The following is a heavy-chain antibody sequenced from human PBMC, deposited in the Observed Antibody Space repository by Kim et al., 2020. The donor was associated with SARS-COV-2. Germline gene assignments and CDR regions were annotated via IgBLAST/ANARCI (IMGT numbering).Heavy chain of an antibody. CDR2: INWNGDNT. V-gene: IGHV3-20*04. D-gene: IGHD2-2*01. J-gene: IGHJ6*02. Sequence: GGSLRLSCVASGFTLEDYGMNWVRQAPGKGLEWVSGINWNGDNTGYADSVKGRFTISRDNAKNSLYLQMNSLKAEDMALYYCARDRMPGYCSSTSCVQNDNYYYYGMDVWGQGTTVTVSS. CDR3: ARDRMPGYCSSTSCVQNDNYYYYGMDV. CDR1: GFTLEDYG.